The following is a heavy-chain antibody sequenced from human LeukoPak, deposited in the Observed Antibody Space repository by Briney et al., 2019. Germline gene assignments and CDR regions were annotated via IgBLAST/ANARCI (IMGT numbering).Heavy chain of an antibody. D-gene: IGHD1-26*01. V-gene: IGHV3-23*01. Sequence: GGSLRLSCAASGFSFSSYAMSWVRQAPGKGLEWVSGISDSGDTTWDADSVKGRFAISRDNYKNTVYLQMNSPRAEDTAVYYCAKNSNWETDYWGQGTLVTASS. CDR3: AKNSNWETDY. CDR2: ISDSGDTT. J-gene: IGHJ4*02. CDR1: GFSFSSYA.